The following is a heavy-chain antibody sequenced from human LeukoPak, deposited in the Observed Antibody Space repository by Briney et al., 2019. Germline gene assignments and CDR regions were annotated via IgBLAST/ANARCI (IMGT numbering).Heavy chain of an antibody. CDR3: ARIYCGGDCRGYYYHYYMDV. J-gene: IGHJ6*03. V-gene: IGHV1-69*06. Sequence: SVKVSCKASGYPFTSYAISWVRQAPGQGLEWMGGIIPIFGTANYAQKFQGRVTITADKSTSTAYMELSSLRSEDTAVYYCARIYCGGDCRGYYYHYYMDVWGKGTTVTISS. CDR2: IIPIFGTA. CDR1: GYPFTSYA. D-gene: IGHD2-21*02.